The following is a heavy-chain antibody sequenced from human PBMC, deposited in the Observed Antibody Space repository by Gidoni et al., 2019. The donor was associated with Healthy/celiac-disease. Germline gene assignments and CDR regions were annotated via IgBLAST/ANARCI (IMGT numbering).Heavy chain of an antibody. V-gene: IGHV4-59*01. Sequence: QVQMKESGPGLVKPSETMSRTCTVSGGSISRYDWSWIRQPPGKGLEWIGYISYSWSTNYHPSLKSRVTISVATSKNQFSLKLSSVTAADTAVYYCARSKDIVVVVAANAAFDIWGQGTMVTVSS. CDR2: ISYSWST. CDR1: GGSISRYD. CDR3: ARSKDIVVVVAANAAFDI. J-gene: IGHJ3*02. D-gene: IGHD2-15*01.